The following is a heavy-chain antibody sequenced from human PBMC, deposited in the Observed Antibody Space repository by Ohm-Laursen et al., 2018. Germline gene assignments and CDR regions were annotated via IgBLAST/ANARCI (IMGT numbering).Heavy chain of an antibody. CDR1: GGSISGYY. CDR2: IYYTGST. CDR3: ARRETDYSYGYGY. V-gene: IGHV4-59*08. Sequence: GTLSLTCSVSGGSISGYYWSWIRQPPGKGLEWIGYIYYTGSTTYNPSLKSRVTISVDTSKKQFSLKLSSVTAADTAVYYCARRETDYSYGYGYWGQGTLVTVSP. D-gene: IGHD5-18*01. J-gene: IGHJ4*02.